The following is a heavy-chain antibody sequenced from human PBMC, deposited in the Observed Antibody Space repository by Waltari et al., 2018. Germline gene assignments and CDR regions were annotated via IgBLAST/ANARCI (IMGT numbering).Heavy chain of an antibody. CDR1: GFAFSDAW. CDR2: IKDKSDGGTT. Sequence: EGQLVESGGGLVQPGGSVTLSCAASGFAFSDAWMSWVRQVPGKGREWVGLIKDKSDGGTTDYATPVKGRFTISRDDSKDLLSLEMNSLKTDDTGVYYCVAPWTIWGQGTLVTVSS. D-gene: IGHD3-3*01. V-gene: IGHV3-15*01. CDR3: VAPWTI. J-gene: IGHJ4*02.